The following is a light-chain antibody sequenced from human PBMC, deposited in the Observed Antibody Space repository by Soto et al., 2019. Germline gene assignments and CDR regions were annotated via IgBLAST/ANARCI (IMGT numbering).Light chain of an antibody. J-gene: IGKJ1*01. Sequence: AIRMTQSPSSFSASTGDRVTITCRASQGISSYLAWYQQKPGKAPKLLIYAASTLQSGVPSRFSGCGSGTYCTLTISCLQAEDFANYDCHQYYSYPRTFGQGTKVEIK. CDR2: AAS. CDR3: HQYYSYPRT. CDR1: QGISSY. V-gene: IGKV1-8*01.